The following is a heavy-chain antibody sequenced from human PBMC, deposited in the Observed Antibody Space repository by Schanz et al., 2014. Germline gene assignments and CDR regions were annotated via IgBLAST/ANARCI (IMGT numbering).Heavy chain of an antibody. Sequence: EVQLLESGGGPVEPVGSLRLSCAASGFTFSRYAMSWVRQAPGKGLEWVAAVSGGGGSTYYADSVKGRFTISRDNSKNTMYLQMNSLRDEDTAVYYCAKEITVIVVVLDAFDIWGQGTMVTVSS. CDR3: AKEITVIVVVLDAFDI. CDR2: VSGGGGST. D-gene: IGHD3-22*01. CDR1: GFTFSRYA. V-gene: IGHV3-23*01. J-gene: IGHJ3*02.